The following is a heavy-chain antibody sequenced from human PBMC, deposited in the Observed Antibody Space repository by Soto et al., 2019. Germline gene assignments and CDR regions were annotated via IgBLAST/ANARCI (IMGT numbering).Heavy chain of an antibody. J-gene: IGHJ4*02. D-gene: IGHD6-6*01. CDR2: INHSGST. V-gene: IGHV4-34*01. CDR3: ARGFNSSSLRFDY. Sequence: SETLSLTCAVYGGSFSGYYWSWIRQPPGKGLEWIGEINHSGSTNYNPSLKSRVTISVDTSKNQFSLKLSSVTAADTAVYYCARGFNSSSLRFDYWGQGTLVTVSS. CDR1: GGSFSGYY.